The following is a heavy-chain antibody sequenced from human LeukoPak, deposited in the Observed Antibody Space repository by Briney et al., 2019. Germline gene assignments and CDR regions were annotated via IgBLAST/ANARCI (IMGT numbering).Heavy chain of an antibody. Sequence: GRSLRLSCAASGFTFSNYGIHWVRQAPGKGLEWVAVISDDGSNTYYADSVKGRFTISRDNSKNTLYLQMNSLRAEDTAVYYCAKDADTATIIYWYFDLWGRGTLVTVSS. D-gene: IGHD5-18*01. CDR3: AKDADTATIIYWYFDL. CDR2: ISDDGSNT. J-gene: IGHJ2*01. CDR1: GFTFSNYG. V-gene: IGHV3-30*18.